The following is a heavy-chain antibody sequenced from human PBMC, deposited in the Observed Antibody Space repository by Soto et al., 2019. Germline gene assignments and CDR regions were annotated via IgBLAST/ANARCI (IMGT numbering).Heavy chain of an antibody. J-gene: IGHJ6*02. V-gene: IGHV3-21*01. D-gene: IGHD6-19*01. CDR1: VFTFISYS. CDR3: ARDLREGSSGFYGMDV. CDR2: ISSSSSYI. Sequence: GWSLRLSCAASVFTFISYSMNWVRQAPGKGLEWVSSISSSSSYIYYADSVKGRFTISRDNAKNSLYLQMNSLRAEDTVVYYCARDLREGSSGFYGMDVWGQGTTVTVSS.